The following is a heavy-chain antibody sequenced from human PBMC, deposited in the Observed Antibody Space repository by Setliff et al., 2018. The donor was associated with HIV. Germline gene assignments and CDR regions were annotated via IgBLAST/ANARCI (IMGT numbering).Heavy chain of an antibody. CDR1: GGSINDYY. Sequence: PSETLSLTCTVSGGSINDYYWTWIRQPPGKRLEWIGYISYRGITNYSPSLKSRVSMSVDTSKNQFSLRLSSVTATDTAIYFCARGLRSDNYYLHGMDVWGQGTTVTVSS. V-gene: IGHV4-59*08. J-gene: IGHJ6*02. CDR2: ISYRGIT. D-gene: IGHD5-12*01. CDR3: ARGLRSDNYYLHGMDV.